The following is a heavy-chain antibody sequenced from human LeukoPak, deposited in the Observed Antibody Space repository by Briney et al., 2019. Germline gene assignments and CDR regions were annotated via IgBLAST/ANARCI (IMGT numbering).Heavy chain of an antibody. V-gene: IGHV3-23*01. CDR3: ARARNNYDSSGYSALDY. Sequence: PGGSLRLSCAASGFTFSSYAMTWVRQAPGKGLEWVSGISGSGGSTYYADSVKGRFTASRDNSKKTVYLQMNSLRAEDTAVYYCARARNNYDSSGYSALDYWGQGTLVTASS. CDR1: GFTFSSYA. D-gene: IGHD3-22*01. CDR2: ISGSGGST. J-gene: IGHJ4*02.